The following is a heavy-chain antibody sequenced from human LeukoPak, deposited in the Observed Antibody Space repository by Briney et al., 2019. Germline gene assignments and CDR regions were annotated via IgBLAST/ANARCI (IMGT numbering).Heavy chain of an antibody. Sequence: GGSLRLSCATSGFTFSSNYMSWVRQAPGKGLEWVSVIHDSGTTYYADSVKGRFLIFRDTSKNTVDLQMNSLRVEDTAVYYCAGRRSSGWYAYWGQGTLVTVSS. D-gene: IGHD6-19*01. CDR2: IHDSGTT. CDR3: AGRRSSGWYAY. CDR1: GFTFSSNY. V-gene: IGHV3-53*01. J-gene: IGHJ4*02.